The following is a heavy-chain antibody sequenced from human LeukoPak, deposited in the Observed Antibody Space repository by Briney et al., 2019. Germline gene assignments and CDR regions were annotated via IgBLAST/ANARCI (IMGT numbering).Heavy chain of an antibody. CDR2: ISYDGSDK. CDR3: VMSNGYKAAVAATGIDFDY. J-gene: IGHJ4*02. D-gene: IGHD6-19*01. Sequence: GGSLRLSCAASGFIFSRHGMHWVRQAPGKGLEWVTVISYDGSDKYYANSVKGRFSISRDNSKNTLFLHMNSLRVEDTAVYYCVMSNGYKAAVAATGIDFDYWGQGTLVTVSS. V-gene: IGHV3-30*03. CDR1: GFIFSRHG.